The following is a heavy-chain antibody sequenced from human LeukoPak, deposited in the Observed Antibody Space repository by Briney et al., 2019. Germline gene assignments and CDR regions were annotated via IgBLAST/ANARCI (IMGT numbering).Heavy chain of an antibody. CDR3: ARHARYCDTTSCYFKY. CDR1: GYSFTSYW. V-gene: IGHV5-10-1*01. CDR2: NDPSDSYA. J-gene: IGHJ4*02. D-gene: IGHD2-2*01. Sequence: GESLRISCKGSGYSFTSYWISWVRQMPGKGLEWMGRNDPSDSYANYSPSFQGHVTISADKSISTAYLQWNSLEASDTAMYYCARHARYCDTTSCYFKYWGQGTLVTVSS.